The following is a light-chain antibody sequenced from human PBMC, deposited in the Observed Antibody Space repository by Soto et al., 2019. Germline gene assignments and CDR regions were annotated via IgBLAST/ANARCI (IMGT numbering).Light chain of an antibody. CDR2: SNN. CDR1: SSNIGSNT. J-gene: IGLJ2*01. V-gene: IGLV1-44*01. Sequence: QSALTQPPSASGXXXXRVXXXXXGSSSNIGSNTVNWYQQLPGTAPKLLIYSNNQRPSGVPDRFSGSKSGTSASLAISGLQSEDEADYYCAAWDDSLNGLVFGGGTKLTVL. CDR3: AAWDDSLNGLV.